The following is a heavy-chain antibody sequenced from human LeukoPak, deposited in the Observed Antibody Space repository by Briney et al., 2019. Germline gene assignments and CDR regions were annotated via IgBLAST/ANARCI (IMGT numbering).Heavy chain of an antibody. D-gene: IGHD3-10*01. CDR3: ARGYYGSGSNYYFDY. J-gene: IGHJ4*02. V-gene: IGHV4-59*01. Sequence: SETLSLTCTVSGGSISSYYWSWIRQPPGKELEWIGYIYYSGSTNYNPSLKSRVTISVDTSKNQFSLKLSSVTAADTAVYYCARGYYGSGSNYYFDYWGQGTLVTVSS. CDR2: IYYSGST. CDR1: GGSISSYY.